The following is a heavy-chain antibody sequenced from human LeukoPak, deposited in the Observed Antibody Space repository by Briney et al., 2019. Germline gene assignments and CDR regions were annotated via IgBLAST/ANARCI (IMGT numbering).Heavy chain of an antibody. V-gene: IGHV1-2*06. D-gene: IGHD2-15*01. Sequence: ASVKVSCKASGYTFTDYYIHWVRQAPGQGLEWMGRISPNSGGTNYAQKFQGRVTMTRDTSISTAYIELSGLRSDDTAVYYCANSSAAAYYFDYWGQGTLVTVSS. J-gene: IGHJ4*02. CDR3: ANSSAAAYYFDY. CDR1: GYTFTDYY. CDR2: ISPNSGGT.